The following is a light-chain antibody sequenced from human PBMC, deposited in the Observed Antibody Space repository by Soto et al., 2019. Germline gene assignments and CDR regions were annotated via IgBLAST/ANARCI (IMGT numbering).Light chain of an antibody. CDR1: QGIRND. J-gene: IGKJ1*01. CDR3: LQHNSYPPT. CDR2: AAS. V-gene: IGKV1-17*01. Sequence: DIQMTQSPSSLSASVGDRVTITCRARQGIRNDLGWYQQKPGKAPKRLIYAASSLQSGVPSIYSDSGSGTECTLTISSLQPEDLSTNYWLQHNSYPPTFGDWTKGEIK.